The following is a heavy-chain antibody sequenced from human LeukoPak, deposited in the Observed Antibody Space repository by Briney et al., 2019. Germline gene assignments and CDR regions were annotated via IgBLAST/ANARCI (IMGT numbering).Heavy chain of an antibody. J-gene: IGHJ4*02. CDR1: A. CDR3: QTMVTGQRN. Sequence: AINRDRQAPGHAPAHTTTPSNNGACTYYADSVKDRFTISRDNSKNTLYLQMSSLRTEDTSVYYCQTMVTGQRNWGQGTLVTVSS. D-gene: IGHD4-17*01. CDR2: PSNNGACT. V-gene: IGHV3-64D*06.